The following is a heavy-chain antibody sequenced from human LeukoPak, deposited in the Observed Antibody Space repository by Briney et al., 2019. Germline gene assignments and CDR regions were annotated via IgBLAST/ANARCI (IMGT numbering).Heavy chain of an antibody. CDR3: ATIVGATGGFDY. CDR1: GYTFTGYY. J-gene: IGHJ4*02. V-gene: IGHV1-18*04. CDR2: ISAYNGNT. D-gene: IGHD1-26*01. Sequence: ASVKVSCKASGYTFTGYYMHWVRQAPGQGLEWMGWISAYNGNTNYAQKLQGRVTMTTDTSTSTAFMELRSLRSDDTAVYYCATIVGATGGFDYWGQGTLVTVSS.